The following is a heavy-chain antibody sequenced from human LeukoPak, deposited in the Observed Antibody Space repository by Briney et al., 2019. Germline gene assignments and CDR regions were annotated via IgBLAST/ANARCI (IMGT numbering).Heavy chain of an antibody. CDR1: GFTFSSYW. D-gene: IGHD5-12*01. Sequence: QAGGSPRLSCAASGFTFSSYWMSWVRQAPGKGLEWVANIKHDGSEKYYVDSVKGRFTISRDNAKNSLYLQMNSLRAEDTALYYCAKDQSRGYSGYDFDYWGQGTLVTVSS. J-gene: IGHJ4*02. CDR2: IKHDGSEK. CDR3: AKDQSRGYSGYDFDY. V-gene: IGHV3-7*03.